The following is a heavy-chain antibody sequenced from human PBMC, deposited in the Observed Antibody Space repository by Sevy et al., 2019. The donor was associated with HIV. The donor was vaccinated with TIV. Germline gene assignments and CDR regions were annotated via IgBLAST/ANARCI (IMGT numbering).Heavy chain of an antibody. CDR1: GGSFSGYY. V-gene: IGHV4-34*01. CDR2: INHSGST. D-gene: IGHD4-17*01. J-gene: IGHJ3*02. Sequence: SETLSLTCAVYGGSFSGYYWSWIRQPPGKGLEWIGEINHSGSTNYNPSLKSRVTISVDTSKNQFSLKLSSVTAADTAVYYCARRTTVTTVHCAFDIWGQGTMVTVSS. CDR3: ARRTTVTTVHCAFDI.